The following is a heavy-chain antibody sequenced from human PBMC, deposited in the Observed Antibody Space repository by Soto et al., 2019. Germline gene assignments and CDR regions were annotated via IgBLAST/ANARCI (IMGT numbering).Heavy chain of an antibody. CDR1: GLNFTKHP. Sequence: GGSLRLSCEASGLNFTKHPMIWVRQGPGKGLEWVAAITGRTGDTAYADSVRGRFTLSRDSSTYTMLLQMNSLRAEDTAVYYCGVQYDYWGQGTLVTVSS. J-gene: IGHJ4*02. CDR3: GVQYDY. CDR2: ITGRTGDT. V-gene: IGHV3-23*01.